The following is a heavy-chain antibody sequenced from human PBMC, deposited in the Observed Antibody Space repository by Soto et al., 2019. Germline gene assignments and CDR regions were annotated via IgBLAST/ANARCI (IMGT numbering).Heavy chain of an antibody. CDR1: GGSFSGYY. CDR2: INHSGST. V-gene: IGHV4-34*01. Sequence: KPSETLSLTCAVYGGSFSGYYWSWIRQPPGKGLEWIGEINHSGSTNYNPSLKSRVTISVDTSKNQFSLKLSSVTAADTAVYYCARATGHAIYYYYGMDVWGQGTTVTVSS. CDR3: ARATGHAIYYYYGMDV. J-gene: IGHJ6*02. D-gene: IGHD1-1*01.